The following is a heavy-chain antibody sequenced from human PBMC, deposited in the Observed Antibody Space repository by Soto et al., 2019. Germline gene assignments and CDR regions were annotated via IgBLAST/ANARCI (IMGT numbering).Heavy chain of an antibody. CDR3: VRSRQMESGNDYGLDV. CDR1: GVSLNTADTW. V-gene: IGHV4-30-4*01. J-gene: IGHJ6*02. CDR2: YHSGGST. Sequence: QVQLQESGSGLVKPSQSLSLTCTVSGVSLNTADTWWSWIRQSPGKGLEFIGYYHSGGSTYYDAYFSSRVIISADTCNSQFSLKLSSVTVADTAVYFCVRSRQMESGNDYGLDVWGQGTTVTVSS. D-gene: IGHD1-1*01.